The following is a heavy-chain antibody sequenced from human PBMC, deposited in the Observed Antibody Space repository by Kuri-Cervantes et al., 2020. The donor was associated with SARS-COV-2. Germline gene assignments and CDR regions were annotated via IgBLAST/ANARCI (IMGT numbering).Heavy chain of an antibody. CDR1: GGSFSGYY. Sequence: GSLRLSCAVYGGSFSGYYWGWIRQPPGKGLEWIGSIYYSGSTYYNPSLKSRVTISVDTSKNQFSLKLSSVTAADTAVYYCARETYEPLGTIFGVPGVPYFDYWGQGTLVTVSS. J-gene: IGHJ4*02. V-gene: IGHV4-34*01. CDR2: IYYSGST. CDR3: ARETYEPLGTIFGVPGVPYFDY. D-gene: IGHD3-3*01.